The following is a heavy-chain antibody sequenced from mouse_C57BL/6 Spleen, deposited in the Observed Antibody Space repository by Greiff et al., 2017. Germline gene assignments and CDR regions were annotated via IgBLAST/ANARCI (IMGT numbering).Heavy chain of an antibody. CDR1: GYTFTSYW. Sequence: QVQLQQPGAELVKPGASVKLSCKASGYTFTSYWMHWVKQRPGQGLEWIGMIHPNSGSTNYNEKFKSKATLTVDKSSSTAYMQLSSLTPEDSAVYYCARYDYLYYYAMDYWGQGTSVTVSS. CDR2: IHPNSGST. J-gene: IGHJ4*01. D-gene: IGHD2-4*01. V-gene: IGHV1-64*01. CDR3: ARYDYLYYYAMDY.